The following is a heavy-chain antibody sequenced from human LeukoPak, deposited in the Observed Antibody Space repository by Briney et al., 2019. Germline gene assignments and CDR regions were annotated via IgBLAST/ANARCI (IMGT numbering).Heavy chain of an antibody. CDR2: IKEDGSEK. CDR3: AKSRVNAFDI. Sequence: GGSLRLSCTASGFTFSNYWMTWVRQAPGKGLEWVANIKEDGSEKGYADSVKGRFTISRDNAKNSLYLQMNSLRAEDMALYYCAKSRVNAFDIWGQGTMVTVSS. CDR1: GFTFSNYW. J-gene: IGHJ3*02. V-gene: IGHV3-7*03.